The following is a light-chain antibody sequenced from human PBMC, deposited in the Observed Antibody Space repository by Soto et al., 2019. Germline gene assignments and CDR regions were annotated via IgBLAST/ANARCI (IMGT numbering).Light chain of an antibody. V-gene: IGLV2-8*01. CDR1: SSDVGGYNY. J-gene: IGLJ2*01. CDR2: EVS. CDR3: SSYAGRNNVV. Sequence: QSALTQPPSASGSPGQSVTISCTGTSSDVGGYNYVSWYQQHPGKAPKLMIYEVSKRPSGVPARFSGSKSGNTASLTVSGLQAEDEADYYCSSYAGRNNVVFGGGTKLTVL.